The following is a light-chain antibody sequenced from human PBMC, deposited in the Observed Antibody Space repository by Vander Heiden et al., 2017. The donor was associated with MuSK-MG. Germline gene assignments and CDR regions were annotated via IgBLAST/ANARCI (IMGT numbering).Light chain of an antibody. J-gene: IGLJ1*01. CDR1: NLGNKY. CDR3: QAWDSSSGNV. Sequence: SYELTQPPSVSVSPGQTATITCSGDNLGNKYVCWYQQRSGQSPVLVIYQDNRRPSGIPERFSGSNSGNTATLTISGTQAMDEADYYCQAWDSSSGNVFGTGTKVTVL. V-gene: IGLV3-1*01. CDR2: QDN.